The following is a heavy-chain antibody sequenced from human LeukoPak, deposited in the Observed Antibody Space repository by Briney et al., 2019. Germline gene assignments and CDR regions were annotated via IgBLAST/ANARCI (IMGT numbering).Heavy chain of an antibody. CDR3: ARAWGGYFDY. D-gene: IGHD3-16*01. CDR2: IYHSGST. CDR1: GGSISSGGYF. Sequence: PSETLSLTCIVSGGSISSGGYFWSWIRQPPGKGLEWIAYIYHSGSTYYNPSLKSRVTISVDRSENQFSLRLSSVTAADTALYYCARAWGGYFDYWGQGTLVTVSS. J-gene: IGHJ4*02. V-gene: IGHV4-30-2*01.